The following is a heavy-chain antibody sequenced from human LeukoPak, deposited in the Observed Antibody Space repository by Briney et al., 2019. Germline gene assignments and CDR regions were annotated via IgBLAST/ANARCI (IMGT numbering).Heavy chain of an antibody. CDR1: GYTFTGYY. V-gene: IGHV1-2*02. CDR2: INPNSGGT. Sequence: ASVKVSCMASGYTFTGYYMHWVRQAPGQGLEWMGWINPNSGGTNYAQKFQGRVTMTRDTSISTAYMELSRLRSDDTAVYYCARSTGTTSSFDYWGQGTLVTVSS. J-gene: IGHJ4*02. CDR3: ARSTGTTSSFDY. D-gene: IGHD1-1*01.